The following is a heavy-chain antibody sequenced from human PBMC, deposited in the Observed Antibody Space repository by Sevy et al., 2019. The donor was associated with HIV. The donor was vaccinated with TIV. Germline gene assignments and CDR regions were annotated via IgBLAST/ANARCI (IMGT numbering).Heavy chain of an antibody. CDR3: ARHLHFYGIDV. CDR1: GGPISSDSFL. CDR2: ISYSGNT. Sequence: SETLSLTCTVSGGPISSDSFLWGWIRQPPGEGLSWIGGISYSGNTYYDPSLKSRITVDLDTSKKQFSLELTSVTGADTATYYCARHLHFYGIDVWGPGTTVTVSS. V-gene: IGHV4-39*01. D-gene: IGHD3-3*02. J-gene: IGHJ6*02.